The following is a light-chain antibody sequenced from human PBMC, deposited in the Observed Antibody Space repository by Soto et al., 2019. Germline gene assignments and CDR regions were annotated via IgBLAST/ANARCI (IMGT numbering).Light chain of an antibody. Sequence: EIVLTQSPGTLSLSPGERATLSCRASQSVPRNYLAWYQQKPGQAPRLLIFDASNRATGIPDRFSGSGSGTDFTLTISRLEPEDLAVYYCQQCAISPRTFGQGIKVEIK. V-gene: IGKV3-20*01. CDR2: DAS. CDR3: QQCAISPRT. CDR1: QSVPRNY. J-gene: IGKJ1*01.